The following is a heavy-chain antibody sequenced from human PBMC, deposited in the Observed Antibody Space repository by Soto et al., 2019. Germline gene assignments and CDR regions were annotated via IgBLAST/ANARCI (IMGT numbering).Heavy chain of an antibody. V-gene: IGHV1-69*13. CDR2: IIPIFGTA. J-gene: IGHJ6*02. D-gene: IGHD3-22*01. Sequence: SVKVSCKASGGTFSSYAISWVRQAPGQGLEWMGGIIPIFGTANYAQKFQGRVTITADESTSTAYMELSSLRSEDTAVYYCASYDSSGYSKYGMDVWGRGTTVTVSS. CDR1: GGTFSSYA. CDR3: ASYDSSGYSKYGMDV.